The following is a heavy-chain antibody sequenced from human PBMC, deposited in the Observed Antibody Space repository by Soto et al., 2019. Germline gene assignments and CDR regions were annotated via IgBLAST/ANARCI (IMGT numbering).Heavy chain of an antibody. J-gene: IGHJ3*02. D-gene: IGHD2-15*01. V-gene: IGHV3-21*01. Sequence: EVQLVESGGGLVKPGGSLRLSCAASGFTFSSYSMNWVRQAPGKGLEWVSSISSSSSYIYYADSVKGRFTISRDNAKNSLYLQMNSLRAEDTAVYYCARVFGIVVVVAATRAGHDAFDIWGQGTMVTVSS. CDR3: ARVFGIVVVVAATRAGHDAFDI. CDR2: ISSSSSYI. CDR1: GFTFSSYS.